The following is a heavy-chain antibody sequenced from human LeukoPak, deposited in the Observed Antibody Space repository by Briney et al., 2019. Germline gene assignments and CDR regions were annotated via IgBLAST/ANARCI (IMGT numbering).Heavy chain of an antibody. J-gene: IGHJ4*02. CDR3: ARAPPQYYDFLFDY. CDR2: IYYSGST. CDR1: GGSISSYY. D-gene: IGHD3-3*01. Sequence: SETLSLTCTVSGGSISSYYWSWIRQPPGKGLEWIGYIYYSGSTNYNPSFKSRVTISVDTSKNQFSLKLSSVTAADTAVYYCARAPPQYYDFLFDYWGQGTLVTVSS. V-gene: IGHV4-59*01.